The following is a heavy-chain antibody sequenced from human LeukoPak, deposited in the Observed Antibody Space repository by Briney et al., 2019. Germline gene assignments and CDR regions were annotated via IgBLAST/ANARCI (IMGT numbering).Heavy chain of an antibody. J-gene: IGHJ3*02. V-gene: IGHV4-30-4*01. CDR3: ASGDYYDSSGYYPNAFDI. CDR1: GGSISSGDYY. D-gene: IGHD3-22*01. CDR2: IYYSGST. Sequence: SQTLSLTCTVSGGSISSGDYYWSWIRQPPGMGLEWIGYIYYSGSTYYNPSLKSRVTISVDTSKNQFSLKLSSVTAADTAVYYCASGDYYDSSGYYPNAFDIWGQGTMVTVSS.